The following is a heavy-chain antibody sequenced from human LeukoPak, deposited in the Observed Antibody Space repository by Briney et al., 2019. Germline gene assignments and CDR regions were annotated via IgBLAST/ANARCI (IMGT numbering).Heavy chain of an antibody. D-gene: IGHD2-2*02. V-gene: IGHV1-8*01. CDR1: GYTFTSYD. Sequence: ASVKVSCKASGYTFTSYDINWVRQATGQGLEWMGWMNPNSGNTGYAQKFQGRVTMTRNTSISTAYMELSSLRSEDTAVYYCATYCSSTSCYTHDAFDIWGQGTMVTVSS. CDR3: ATYCSSTSCYTHDAFDI. J-gene: IGHJ3*02. CDR2: MNPNSGNT.